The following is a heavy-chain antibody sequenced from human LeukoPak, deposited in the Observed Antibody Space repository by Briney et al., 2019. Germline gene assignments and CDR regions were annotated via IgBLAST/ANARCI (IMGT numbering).Heavy chain of an antibody. V-gene: IGHV1-18*01. CDR1: GYTFTSYG. CDR3: ARVLGYYYDSSGYYGGYYFDY. J-gene: IGHJ4*02. Sequence: ASVKVSCKASGYTFTSYGISWVRQAPGQGLEWMGWISAYNGNTNCAQKLQGRVTMTTDTSTSTAYMELRSLRSDDTAVYYCARVLGYYYDSSGYYGGYYFDYWGQGTLVTVSS. CDR2: ISAYNGNT. D-gene: IGHD3-22*01.